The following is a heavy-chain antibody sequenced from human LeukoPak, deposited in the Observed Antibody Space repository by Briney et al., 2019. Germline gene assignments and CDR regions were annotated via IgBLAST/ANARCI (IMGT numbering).Heavy chain of an antibody. CDR1: GFTFSSYS. V-gene: IGHV3-21*01. CDR3: ARDKGQQWLVRGANYYYYMDV. D-gene: IGHD6-19*01. J-gene: IGHJ6*03. Sequence: PGGSLRLSCAASGFTFSSYSMNWVRQAPGKGLEWVSSISSSSSYIYYADSVKGRFTISRDNAKNSLYLQMNSLRAEDTAVYYCARDKGQQWLVRGANYYYYMDVWGKGTTVTVSS. CDR2: ISSSSSYI.